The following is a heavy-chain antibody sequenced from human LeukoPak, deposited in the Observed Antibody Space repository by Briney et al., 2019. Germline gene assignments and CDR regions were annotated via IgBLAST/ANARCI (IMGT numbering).Heavy chain of an antibody. V-gene: IGHV3-7*01. CDR2: IKQDGSEK. D-gene: IGHD3-10*01. CDR3: ARDYYGSGSYYSYNWFDP. J-gene: IGHJ5*02. Sequence: GGSLRLSCAASGFSFSVYWMHWVRQAPGKGLEWVANIKQDGSEKYYVDSVKGRFTISRDNAKNSLYLQMNSLRAEDTAVYYCARDYYGSGSYYSYNWFDPWGQGTLVTVSS. CDR1: GFSFSVYW.